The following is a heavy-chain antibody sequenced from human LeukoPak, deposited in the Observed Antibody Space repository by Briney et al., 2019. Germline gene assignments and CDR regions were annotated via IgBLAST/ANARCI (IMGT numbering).Heavy chain of an antibody. CDR1: GFTFSSYG. V-gene: IGHV3-33*06. J-gene: IGHJ4*02. CDR2: IWYDGSNK. D-gene: IGHD6-13*01. Sequence: PGRSLRLSCAASGFTFSSYGMHWVRQAPGKGLEWVAVIWYDGSNKYYADSVKGRFTISRDNSKNTLYLRMNSLRAEDTAVYYCAKVEGGWTAAGPNFDYWGQGTLVTVSS. CDR3: AKVEGGWTAAGPNFDY.